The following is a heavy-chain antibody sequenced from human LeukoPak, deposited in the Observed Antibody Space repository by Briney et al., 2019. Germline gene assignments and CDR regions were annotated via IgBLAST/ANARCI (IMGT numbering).Heavy chain of an antibody. Sequence: GGSLRLSCAASGFTFSSAWMIWARHAPGEGLGWVANINQDGGQKYYLDSVKGRFTISRDNADNSLYLQMDGLRAEDTAVYYCATNTRAYAVLLAYWGQGTLVTVSS. CDR1: GFTFSSAW. D-gene: IGHD4-17*01. J-gene: IGHJ4*02. V-gene: IGHV3-7*01. CDR3: ATNTRAYAVLLAY. CDR2: INQDGGQK.